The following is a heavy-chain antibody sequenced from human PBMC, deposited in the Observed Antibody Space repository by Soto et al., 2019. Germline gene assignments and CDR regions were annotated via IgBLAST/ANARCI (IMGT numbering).Heavy chain of an antibody. J-gene: IGHJ5*02. V-gene: IGHV5-10-1*01. CDR1: AYSSTSYW. CDR3: ERHSYYYDSSGSPQTWFEP. D-gene: IGHD3-22*01. CDR2: IDPSDSYT. Sequence: GESLNISCKGSAYSSTSYWISWVSQMPRQGLDWMGSIDPSDSYTNYSPCFQGHVTISAAKSIITAYLQWSSLKASDTAMYYCERHSYYYDSSGSPQTWFEPWGQGTLVTVSS.